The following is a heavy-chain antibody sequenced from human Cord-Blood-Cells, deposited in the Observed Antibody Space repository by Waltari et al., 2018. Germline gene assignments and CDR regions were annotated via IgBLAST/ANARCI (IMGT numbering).Heavy chain of an antibody. D-gene: IGHD3-3*01. V-gene: IGHV4-34*01. CDR3: ARVLPRYYDFWSGYNWFDP. J-gene: IGHJ5*02. CDR2: INLSGST. CDR1: GGSFSGSY. Sequence: QVQLQKWGAGLLKPSETLSLTCAVYGGSFSGSYWSWIRQHPGKGLELIGEINLSGSTNYNPSLKSRVTISVDTSKNQFSLKLSSVTAADTAVYYCARVLPRYYDFWSGYNWFDPWGQGTLVTVSS.